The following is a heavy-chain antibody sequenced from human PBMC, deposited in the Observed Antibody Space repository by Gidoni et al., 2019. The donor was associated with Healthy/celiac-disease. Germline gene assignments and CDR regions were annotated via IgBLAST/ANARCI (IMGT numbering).Heavy chain of an antibody. V-gene: IGHV3-30*18. CDR3: AKDPSFGSGSYPVYFQQ. D-gene: IGHD1-26*01. CDR2: ISYDGSNK. J-gene: IGHJ1*01. Sequence: APGKGLEWVAVISYDGSNKYYADSVKGRFTISRDNSKNTLYLQMNSLRAEDTAVYYCAKDPSFGSGSYPVYFQQSGQGTLVTVSS.